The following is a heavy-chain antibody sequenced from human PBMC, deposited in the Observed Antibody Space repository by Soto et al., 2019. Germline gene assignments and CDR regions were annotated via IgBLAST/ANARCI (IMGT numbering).Heavy chain of an antibody. V-gene: IGHV4-4*02. CDR2: VYHSGST. Sequence: QVQLQESGPGLVKPSGTLSLTCAVSGGSISTSNWWSWVRQPPGKGLEWIGEVYHSGSTNYNPSFKSRVAMSVDTSQTQFSLTLNSVTAAATALYYCARTSTSATRFDYWGQGSLVTVSS. J-gene: IGHJ4*02. CDR1: GGSISTSNW. CDR3: ARTSTSATRFDY. D-gene: IGHD1-1*01.